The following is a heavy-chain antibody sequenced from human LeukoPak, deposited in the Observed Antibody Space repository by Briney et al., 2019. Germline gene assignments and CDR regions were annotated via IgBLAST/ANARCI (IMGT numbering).Heavy chain of an antibody. CDR3: ARGYRSSWYQVDY. J-gene: IGHJ4*02. Sequence: SETLSLTCTVSGGSVSSGSYFWSWIPQPPGKGLEWIGFIYYNGNTNSSPSLKSRVTISVDTSKSQFSLKLTSVTAADTAVYYCARGYRSSWYQVDYWGQGTLVTVSS. D-gene: IGHD6-13*01. CDR1: GGSVSSGSYF. V-gene: IGHV4-61*01. CDR2: IYYNGNT.